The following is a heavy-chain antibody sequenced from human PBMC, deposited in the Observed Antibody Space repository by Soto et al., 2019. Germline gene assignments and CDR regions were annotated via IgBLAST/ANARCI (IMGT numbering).Heavy chain of an antibody. J-gene: IGHJ4*02. V-gene: IGHV3-30*18. CDR2: ISYDGSSK. CDR3: SKDRRGGRAVLDS. D-gene: IGHD2-8*01. CDR1: GFSFSNYG. Sequence: PGGSLRLSCAASGFSFSNYGMHWARQAPGKGLEWVAVISYDGSSKYHADSVKGRFTISRDNSKNTLHLQMNSLRAEDTAVYYCSKDRRGGRAVLDSWGQGTPVTVSS.